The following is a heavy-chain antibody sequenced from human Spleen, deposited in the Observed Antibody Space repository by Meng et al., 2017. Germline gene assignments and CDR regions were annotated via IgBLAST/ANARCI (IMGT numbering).Heavy chain of an antibody. Sequence: QAQLQQAGPGLVKPSQTLSHTCAISGDSVSNNRGAWNWIRQSPSRGLEWLGRTYYRSKWYSDSAVSVKSRITINADTSKNQFSLHLNSVTPEDMAVYYCARTMSAVGENWFDPWSQGSLVTVSS. V-gene: IGHV6-1*01. CDR3: ARTMSAVGENWFDP. J-gene: IGHJ5*02. CDR2: TYYRSKWYS. CDR1: GDSVSNNRGA. D-gene: IGHD6-13*01.